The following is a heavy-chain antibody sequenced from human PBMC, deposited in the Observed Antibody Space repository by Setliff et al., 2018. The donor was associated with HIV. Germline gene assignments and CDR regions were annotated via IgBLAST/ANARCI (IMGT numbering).Heavy chain of an antibody. CDR2: IHQSGST. CDR1: GYSISRGYY. V-gene: IGHV4-38-2*02. Sequence: PSETLSLTCSVSGYSISRGYYWGWIRQPPGKGLEWIGSIHQSGSTYYNSSLKSRVTMSVDTSKNKFSLKLSSVTAADTAVYYCVTSSSWSSRLNFWGPGMLVTVSS. CDR3: VTSSSWSSRLNF. D-gene: IGHD2-2*01. J-gene: IGHJ4*02.